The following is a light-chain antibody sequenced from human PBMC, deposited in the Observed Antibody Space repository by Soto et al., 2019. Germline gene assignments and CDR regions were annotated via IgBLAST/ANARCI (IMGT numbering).Light chain of an antibody. V-gene: IGKV3-20*01. J-gene: IGKJ1*01. Sequence: EIVLTQSPGTLSLSPGERGTLSCRASQNLGTLYLAWFQQKSGQAPRLLIYSASRRATGIPDRFTGSGSGTDFTLTINRVEPEDGAVYFGQQYAGSPRTFGQGTKVDI. CDR2: SAS. CDR1: QNLGTLY. CDR3: QQYAGSPRT.